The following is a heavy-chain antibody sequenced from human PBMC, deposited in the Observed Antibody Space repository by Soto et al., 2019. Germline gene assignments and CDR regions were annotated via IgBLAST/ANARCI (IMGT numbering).Heavy chain of an antibody. CDR2: ISTSTSTI. Sequence: GGSLRLSCAASGFSFSSYDMIWVRQAPGKGLEWVSYISTSTSTITYADSVKGRFTISRDDAKNSLHLQMNSLRAEDTAVYYCARDHAGYSYGQHYFDYWGQGTLVTVSS. J-gene: IGHJ4*02. V-gene: IGHV3-48*01. D-gene: IGHD5-18*01. CDR1: GFSFSSYD. CDR3: ARDHAGYSYGQHYFDY.